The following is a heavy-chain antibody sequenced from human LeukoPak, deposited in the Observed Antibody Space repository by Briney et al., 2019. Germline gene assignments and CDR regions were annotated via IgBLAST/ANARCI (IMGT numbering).Heavy chain of an antibody. V-gene: IGHV4-39*07. J-gene: IGHJ5*02. CDR2: IYYSGST. CDR1: GFTFSSYS. CDR3: ARGDIVVVPAAIRGNWFDP. D-gene: IGHD2-2*02. Sequence: GSLRLSCAASGFTFSSYSMNWIRQPPGKGLEWIGSIYYSGSTYYNPSLKSRVTISVDTSKNQFSLKLSSETAADTAVYYRARGDIVVVPAAIRGNWFDPWGQGTLVTVSS.